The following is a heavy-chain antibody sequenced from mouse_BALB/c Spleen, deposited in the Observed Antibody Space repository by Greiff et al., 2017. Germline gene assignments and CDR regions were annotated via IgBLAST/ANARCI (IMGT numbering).Heavy chain of an antibody. CDR2: ISYSGST. J-gene: IGHJ1*01. Sequence: EVKLQESGPGLVKPSQSLSLTCTVTGYSITSDYAWNWIRQFPGNKLEWMGYISYSGSTSYNPSLKSRISITRDTSKNQFFLQLNSVTTEDTATYYCARSAGTIYWYFDVWGAGTTVTVSS. CDR1: GYSITSDYA. V-gene: IGHV3-2*02. CDR3: ARSAGTIYWYFDV. D-gene: IGHD4-1*01.